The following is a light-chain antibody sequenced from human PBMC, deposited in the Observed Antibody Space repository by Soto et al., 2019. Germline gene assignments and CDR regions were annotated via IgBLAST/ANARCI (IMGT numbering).Light chain of an antibody. CDR1: QSVSSSY. V-gene: IGKV3-20*01. J-gene: IGKJ1*01. CDR3: QQYGTSPRT. Sequence: PEERVTLSCTASQSVSSSYLTWYQQKPGQAPRLLIYGASTRATGIPDRFSGSGSGTDFTLTISRLEPEDFAVYYCQQYGTSPRTFGQGTKVDIK. CDR2: GAS.